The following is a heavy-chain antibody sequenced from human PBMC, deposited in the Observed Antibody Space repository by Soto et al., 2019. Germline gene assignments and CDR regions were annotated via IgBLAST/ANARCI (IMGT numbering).Heavy chain of an antibody. Sequence: SETLSLTSTVSGGSISSYYWSWIRQPPGKGLEWIGYIYYSGSTNYNPSLKSRVTISVDTSKNQFSLKVSSVTAADTAVYYCARDKEDNYYYYGMDVWGQGTTVTVSS. V-gene: IGHV4-59*01. CDR2: IYYSGST. CDR3: ARDKEDNYYYYGMDV. J-gene: IGHJ6*02. CDR1: GGSISSYY.